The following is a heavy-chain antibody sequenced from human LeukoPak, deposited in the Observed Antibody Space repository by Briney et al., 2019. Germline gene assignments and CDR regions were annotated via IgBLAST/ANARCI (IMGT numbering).Heavy chain of an antibody. CDR3: ARVGVVVPAAWFDP. Sequence: ASVKVSCKASGYTFNSYGISWVRQAPGQGLEWMGWISADSGNTNYAQKLQGRVTMTTDTSTSTAYLELASLRSDDTAVYYCARVGVVVPAAWFDPWGQGTLVTVSS. CDR1: GYTFNSYG. D-gene: IGHD2-2*01. J-gene: IGHJ5*02. V-gene: IGHV1-18*04. CDR2: ISADSGNT.